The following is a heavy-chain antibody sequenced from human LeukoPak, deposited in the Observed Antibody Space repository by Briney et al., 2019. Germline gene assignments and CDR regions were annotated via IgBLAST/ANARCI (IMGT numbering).Heavy chain of an antibody. CDR3: ARDGGDAGYDFWSGYDY. Sequence: PSETLSLTCTVSGGSISSSIDYWGWIRQPPGKGREGIGTIYYSGITYYNPSLKSRVTISVDTSKNQFSLKLNSVTPEDTAVYYCARDGGDAGYDFWSGYDYWGPGTLVTVSS. V-gene: IGHV4-39*02. J-gene: IGHJ4*02. D-gene: IGHD3-3*01. CDR2: IYYSGIT. CDR1: GGSISSSIDY.